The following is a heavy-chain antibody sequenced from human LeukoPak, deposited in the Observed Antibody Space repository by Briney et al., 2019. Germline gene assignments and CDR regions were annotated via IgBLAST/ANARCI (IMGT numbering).Heavy chain of an antibody. Sequence: ASVAVSCKASGYDFITYAFSWVRQAPGQGLEWMAWINPYHGRTIYSQKFKARVTLTTDTSTNTAHMELTSLTSDDTAVYFCARDRIAAGVLDFWGQGTLVTVSS. CDR1: GYDFITYA. CDR2: INPYHGRT. D-gene: IGHD6-13*01. V-gene: IGHV1-18*01. CDR3: ARDRIAAGVLDF. J-gene: IGHJ4*02.